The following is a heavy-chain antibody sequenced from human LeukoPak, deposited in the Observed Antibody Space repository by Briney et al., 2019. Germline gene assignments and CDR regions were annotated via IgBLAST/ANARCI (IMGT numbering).Heavy chain of an antibody. V-gene: IGHV3-23*01. CDR1: GFTFSSYA. CDR3: AKDLMTYYYGSGLIP. D-gene: IGHD3-10*01. J-gene: IGHJ5*02. Sequence: SGGSLRLSCAASGFTFSSYAMSWVRQAPGKGLEWVSSISGSGDNTYYADSVKDRFSISRDNSKTTVSLQMNSLRAEDTAVYYCAKDLMTYYYGSGLIPWGQGTLVTVSS. CDR2: ISGSGDNT.